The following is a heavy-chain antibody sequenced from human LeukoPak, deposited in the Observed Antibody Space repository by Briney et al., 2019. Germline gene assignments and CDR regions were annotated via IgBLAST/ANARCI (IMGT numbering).Heavy chain of an antibody. CDR3: ARDGRKGVVVPAAFLFDY. CDR1: GYTFTSYG. J-gene: IGHJ4*02. V-gene: IGHV1-18*01. Sequence: ASVKVSCKASGYTFTSYGISWVRQAPGQGLEWMGWISAYNGNTNYAQKLQGGVTMTTDTSTSTAYMELRSLRSDDTAVYYCARDGRKGVVVPAAFLFDYWGQGTLVTVSS. CDR2: ISAYNGNT. D-gene: IGHD2-2*01.